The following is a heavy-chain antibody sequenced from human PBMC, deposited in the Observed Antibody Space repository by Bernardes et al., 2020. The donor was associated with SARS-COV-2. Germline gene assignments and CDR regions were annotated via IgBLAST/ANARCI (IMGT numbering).Heavy chain of an antibody. CDR2: INHSGST. CDR3: ARGYVDFHVAALLIYGLNWFDP. V-gene: IGHV4-34*01. D-gene: IGHD6-6*01. CDR1: GGSFSGYY. J-gene: IGHJ5*02. Sequence: SETLSLTCAVYGGSFSGYYWSWIRQPPGKGLEWIGEINHSGSTNYNPSLKSRVTISVDTSKNQFSLKLSSVTAADTAVYYCARGYVDFHVAALLIYGLNWFDPWGQGTLVTVSS.